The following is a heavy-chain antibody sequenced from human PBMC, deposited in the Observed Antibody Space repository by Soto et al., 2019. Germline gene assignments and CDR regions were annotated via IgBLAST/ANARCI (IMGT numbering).Heavy chain of an antibody. CDR3: ATLVGLRMGELSFYNWFDP. D-gene: IGHD3-16*02. V-gene: IGHV1-24*01. Sequence: ASVKVSCKVSGYTLTELSMHWVRQAPGKGLEWMGVFDPEDGETIYAQKFQGRVIMTEDTSTDTAYMELSSLRSEDTAVYYCATLVGLRMGELSFYNWFDPWGQGTLVSVSS. CDR1: GYTLTELS. J-gene: IGHJ5*01. CDR2: FDPEDGET.